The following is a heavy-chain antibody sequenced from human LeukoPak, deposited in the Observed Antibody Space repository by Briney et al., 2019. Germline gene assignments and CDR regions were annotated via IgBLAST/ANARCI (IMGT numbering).Heavy chain of an antibody. V-gene: IGHV3-7*01. CDR3: ARDQGTIVVRTTNWYFDL. CDR1: GFTFSNYW. CDR2: INQDGSEM. Sequence: GGSLRLSCAASGFTFSNYWMSWVRQAPGKGLEWLANINQDGSEMYYVDSVKGRFTISRDNGKNSLYLQINSLRADDTAVYYCARDQGTIVVRTTNWYFDLWGRGTLVTVSS. D-gene: IGHD2-2*01. J-gene: IGHJ2*01.